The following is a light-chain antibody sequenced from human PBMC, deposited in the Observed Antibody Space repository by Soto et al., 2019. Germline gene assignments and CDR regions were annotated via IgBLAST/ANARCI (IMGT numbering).Light chain of an antibody. V-gene: IGKV3-11*01. CDR3: QQRTNWPPYT. J-gene: IGKJ2*01. Sequence: EIVLTQSPATLSLSPGERATLSCRASQSVSSYLAWYQQKPGQAPRLLIYDASNRATGIPARFSGSGSGTEITLTISSLEPEDFAVDYCQQRTNWPPYTFGQGTKLEIK. CDR2: DAS. CDR1: QSVSSY.